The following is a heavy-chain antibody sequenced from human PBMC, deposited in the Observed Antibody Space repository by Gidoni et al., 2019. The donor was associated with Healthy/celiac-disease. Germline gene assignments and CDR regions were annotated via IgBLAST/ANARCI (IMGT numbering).Heavy chain of an antibody. J-gene: IGHJ6*02. CDR1: GYSFTSYW. CDR3: ARGVVPAAMHYYYGMDV. CDR2: IDPSDSYT. Sequence: EVQLVQSGAEVKKPGESLRISCKGSGYSFTSYWISWVRQMPGKGLEWMGRIDPSDSYTNYSPSFQGHVTISADKSISTAYLQWSSLKASDTAMYYCARGVVPAAMHYYYGMDVWGQGTTVTVSS. V-gene: IGHV5-10-1*03. D-gene: IGHD2-2*01.